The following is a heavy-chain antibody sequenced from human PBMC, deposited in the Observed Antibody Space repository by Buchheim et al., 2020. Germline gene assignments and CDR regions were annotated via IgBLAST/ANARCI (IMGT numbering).Heavy chain of an antibody. D-gene: IGHD5-18*01. CDR2: IRSKANSYAT. Sequence: EVQLVESGGGLVEPGGSLKLFCAASGFTFSGSAMHWVRQASGKGLEWVGRIRSKANSYATAYAASVTGRFTSSRDDSKNTAYLQINRLKTEDTAVYYCTRSGDTAMATPLQYYYYYLDVWGKGTT. CDR3: TRSGDTAMATPLQYYYYYLDV. J-gene: IGHJ6*03. CDR1: GFTFSGSA. V-gene: IGHV3-73*02.